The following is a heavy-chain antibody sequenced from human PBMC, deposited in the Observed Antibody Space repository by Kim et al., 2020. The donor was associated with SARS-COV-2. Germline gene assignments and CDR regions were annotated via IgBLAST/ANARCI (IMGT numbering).Heavy chain of an antibody. Sequence: YYTPYLKSRVTISVDTSNNHFSLRLSSVTAADTAVYYCARLRSGVGWFDPWGQGTLVTVSS. J-gene: IGHJ5*02. V-gene: IGHV4-39*02. D-gene: IGHD5-12*01. CDR3: ARLRSGVGWFDP.